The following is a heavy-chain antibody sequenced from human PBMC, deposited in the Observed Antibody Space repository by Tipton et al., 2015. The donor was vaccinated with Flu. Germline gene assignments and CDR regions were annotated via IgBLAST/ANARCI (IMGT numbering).Heavy chain of an antibody. J-gene: IGHJ5*02. V-gene: IGHV4-39*07. D-gene: IGHD3-3*01. CDR3: ARELHTGFYDLWDL. CDR2: LHYRGST. Sequence: TLSLTCTVSGGSINSSSYYWGWIRQPPGKGLEWIGSLHYRGSTYYNPPLKTRVTISGDTSKNQFFLRVDSVTAADTAVYFCARELHTGFYDLWDLWGQGNLVVVSS. CDR1: GGSINSSSYY.